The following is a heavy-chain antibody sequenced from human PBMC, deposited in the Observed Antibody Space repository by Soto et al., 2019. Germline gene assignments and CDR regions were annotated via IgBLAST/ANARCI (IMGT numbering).Heavy chain of an antibody. CDR1: GYTFTSYG. Sequence: WASVKVSCKASGYTFTSYGISWVRQAPGQGLEWMGWISAYNGNTNYAQKLQGRVTMTTDTSTSTAYMELRSLRSDDTAVYYCARVLRFLEWLPDAFDIWGQGTMVTVSS. J-gene: IGHJ3*02. CDR2: ISAYNGNT. CDR3: ARVLRFLEWLPDAFDI. V-gene: IGHV1-18*01. D-gene: IGHD3-3*01.